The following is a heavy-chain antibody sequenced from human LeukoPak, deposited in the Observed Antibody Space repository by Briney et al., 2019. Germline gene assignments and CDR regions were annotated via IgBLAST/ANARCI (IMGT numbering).Heavy chain of an antibody. CDR1: GYTFASYD. CDR2: MNPNVGNT. CDR3: GRGNYDLDY. Sequence: ASVKVSCKASGYTFASYDVNWVRQAPGQGLEWMGWMNPNVGNTGYAQKFQGRVTMTRNTSISTAYMELSSPRSEETAVYYCGRGNYDLDYWGQGTLVTVSS. J-gene: IGHJ4*02. V-gene: IGHV1-8*01. D-gene: IGHD3-22*01.